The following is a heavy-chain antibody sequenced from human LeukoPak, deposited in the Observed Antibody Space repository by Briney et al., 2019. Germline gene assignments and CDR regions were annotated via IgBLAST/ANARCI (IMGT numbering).Heavy chain of an antibody. CDR2: ISGSGCST. J-gene: IGHJ4*02. V-gene: IGHV3-23*01. CDR1: GFTFSSYA. Sequence: GGSLRLSCAASGFTFSSYAMSWVRQAPGKGLEWVSSISGSGCSTYYADSVKARFTISRDNSKNTLYMQMNRLRAEDTAVYYCAKEGSSSWYYFDYWGQGTLVTVSS. D-gene: IGHD6-13*01. CDR3: AKEGSSSWYYFDY.